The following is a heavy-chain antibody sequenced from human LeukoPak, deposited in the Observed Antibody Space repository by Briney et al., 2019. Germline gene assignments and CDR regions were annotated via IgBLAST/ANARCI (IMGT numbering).Heavy chain of an antibody. CDR1: GYTFTSYY. D-gene: IGHD3-10*01. Sequence: ASVKVSCKAPGYTFTSYYMHWVRQAPGQGLEWMGIINPSGGSTSYAQKFQGRVTMTRDTSTSTVYMELSSLRSEDTAVYYCARVVSGWAFDIWGQGTMVTVSS. CDR3: ARVVSGWAFDI. V-gene: IGHV1-46*01. J-gene: IGHJ3*02. CDR2: INPSGGST.